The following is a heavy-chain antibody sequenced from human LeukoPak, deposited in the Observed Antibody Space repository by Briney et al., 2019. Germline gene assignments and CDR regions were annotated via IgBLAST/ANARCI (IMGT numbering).Heavy chain of an antibody. V-gene: IGHV4-59*01. CDR3: ARMVLWLGGAHFDY. D-gene: IGHD3-10*01. CDR1: GGSISSYY. Sequence: SETLSLTCTVSGGSISSYYWSWIRQPPGKGLEWIGYIYYSGSTNYNPSLKSRVTISVDTSKNQFSLKLSSVTAADTAVYYCARMVLWLGGAHFDYWGQGTLVTVSS. J-gene: IGHJ4*02. CDR2: IYYSGST.